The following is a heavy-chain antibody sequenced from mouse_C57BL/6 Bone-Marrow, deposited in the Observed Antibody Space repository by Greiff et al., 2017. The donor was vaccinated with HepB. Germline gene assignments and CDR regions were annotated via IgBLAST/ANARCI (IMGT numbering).Heavy chain of an antibody. CDR1: GYTFTDYN. CDR2: INPNNGGT. D-gene: IGHD4-1*01. CDR3: ARGDWDVGY. J-gene: IGHJ2*01. Sequence: EVQRVESGPELVKPGASVKMSCKASGYTFTDYNMHWVKQSHGKSLEWIGYINPNNGGTSYNQKFKGKATLTVNKSSSTAYMELRSLTSEDSAVYYCARGDWDVGYWGQGTTLTVSS. V-gene: IGHV1-22*01.